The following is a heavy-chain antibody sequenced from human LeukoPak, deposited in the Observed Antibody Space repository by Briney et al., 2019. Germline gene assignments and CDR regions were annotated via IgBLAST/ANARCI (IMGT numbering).Heavy chain of an antibody. CDR3: ARSQPGYSSTRFDY. J-gene: IGHJ4*02. CDR1: GFTFSSYA. CDR2: ISYDGSNK. V-gene: IGHV3-30*04. D-gene: IGHD6-13*01. Sequence: GRSLRLSCAASGFTFSSYAMHWVRQAPGKGLEWVAVISYDGSNKYYADSVKGRFTISRDNSKNTLYPQMNSLRAEDTAVYYCARSQPGYSSTRFDYWGQGTLVTVSS.